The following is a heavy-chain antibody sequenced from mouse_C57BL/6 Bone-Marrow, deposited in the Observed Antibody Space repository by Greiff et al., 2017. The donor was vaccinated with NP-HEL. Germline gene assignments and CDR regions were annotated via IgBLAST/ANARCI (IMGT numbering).Heavy chain of an antibody. CDR2: ISDGGSYT. CDR3: ARYYGSRYYYAMDY. J-gene: IGHJ4*01. Sequence: EVKLVESGGGLVKPGGSLKLSCAASGFTFSSYAMSWVRQTPEKRLEWVATISDGGSYTYYPDNVKGRFTISRDNAKNNLDLQMSHLKSEDTAMYYCARYYGSRYYYAMDYWGQGTSVTVSS. CDR1: GFTFSSYA. D-gene: IGHD1-1*01. V-gene: IGHV5-4*03.